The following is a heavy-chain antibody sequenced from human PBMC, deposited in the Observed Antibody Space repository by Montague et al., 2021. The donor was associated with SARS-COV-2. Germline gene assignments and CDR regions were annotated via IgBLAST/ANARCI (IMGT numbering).Heavy chain of an antibody. Sequence: SLRLSCAASGFTFSSYAMHWVCQAPGKGLEWVAVISYDGSNKYYADSVKGRFTISRDNSKNTLYLQMNSLRAEDTAVYYCARGSIAAAGVPSYYGMDVWGQGTTVTVSS. CDR3: ARGSIAAAGVPSYYGMDV. CDR1: GFTFSSYA. J-gene: IGHJ6*02. CDR2: ISYDGSNK. V-gene: IGHV3-30-3*01. D-gene: IGHD6-13*01.